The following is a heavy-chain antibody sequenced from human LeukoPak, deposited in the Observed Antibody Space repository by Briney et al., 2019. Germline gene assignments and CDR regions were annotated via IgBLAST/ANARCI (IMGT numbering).Heavy chain of an antibody. CDR2: IKQDGSGK. J-gene: IGHJ6*03. V-gene: IGHV3-7*01. D-gene: IGHD1-26*01. CDR1: GFTFSSYW. Sequence: QPGGSLRLSCAASGFTFSSYWMSWVRQAPGKGLEWVANIKQDGSGKYYVDSVKGRFTISRDNAKTSMYLQMNSLRAEDTAVYYCARRKFSGSYSSYCYYYYMDVWGKGTTVTVSS. CDR3: ARRKFSGSYSSYCYYYYMDV.